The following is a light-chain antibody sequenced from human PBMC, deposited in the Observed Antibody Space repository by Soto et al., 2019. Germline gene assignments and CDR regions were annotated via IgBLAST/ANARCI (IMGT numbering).Light chain of an antibody. J-gene: IGLJ1*01. V-gene: IGLV2-14*01. CDR2: DVS. CDR1: TSDVGDYNL. Sequence: QSVLTQPASLSGSPGQSIAISCTGTTSDVGDYNLVSWYQQHPGKAPKLMIYDVSSRPSGISNRFSGSKSGNTASLTISGLQAEDEADYYCSSYTSSSTLYVFGTGTKVTVL. CDR3: SSYTSSSTLYV.